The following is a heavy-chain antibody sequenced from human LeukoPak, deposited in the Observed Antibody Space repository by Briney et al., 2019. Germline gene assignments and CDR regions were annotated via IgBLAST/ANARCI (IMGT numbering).Heavy chain of an antibody. V-gene: IGHV1-2*02. J-gene: IGHJ4*02. Sequence: GASVKVSCKASGYTFTGYYLHWVRQAPGQGLEWMGWINPNSGGTYHAQKFQGRVTMTRDTSISTAYMELSSLRSDDTAVYYCARDQSHRGPPYGGGFFDYWGQGTLVTVSS. CDR3: ARDQSHRGPPYGGGFFDY. CDR2: INPNSGGT. D-gene: IGHD3-16*01. CDR1: GYTFTGYY.